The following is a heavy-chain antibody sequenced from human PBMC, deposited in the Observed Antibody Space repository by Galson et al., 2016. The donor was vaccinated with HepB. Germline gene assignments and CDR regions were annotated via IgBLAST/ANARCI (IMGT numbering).Heavy chain of an antibody. CDR1: GFTFSGYW. CDR3: AKVATPNRNYENWFDS. Sequence: SLRLSCAASGFTFSGYWMTWVRQAPGKGLEWVANIKQDGSEKYYVDSVNGRFTISRDNAKNSVYLQMNSLRVEDTAVYYCAKVATPNRNYENWFDSWGQGTLVTVSS. J-gene: IGHJ5*01. V-gene: IGHV3-7*01. D-gene: IGHD4-11*01. CDR2: IKQDGSEK.